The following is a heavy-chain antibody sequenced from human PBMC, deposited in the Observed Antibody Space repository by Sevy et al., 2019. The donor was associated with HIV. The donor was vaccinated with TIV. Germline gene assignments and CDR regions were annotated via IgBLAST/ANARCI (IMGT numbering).Heavy chain of an antibody. D-gene: IGHD3-22*01. CDR1: GGSFSGYY. V-gene: IGHV4-34*01. Sequence: KQSQTLSLTCAVYGGSFSGYYWSWIRQPPGKGLEWIGEINHSGSTNYNPSLKSRVTISVDTSKNQFSLKLSSVTAADTAMYYCARGANYDSMAFDIWGQGTMVTVSS. CDR2: INHSGST. CDR3: ARGANYDSMAFDI. J-gene: IGHJ3*02.